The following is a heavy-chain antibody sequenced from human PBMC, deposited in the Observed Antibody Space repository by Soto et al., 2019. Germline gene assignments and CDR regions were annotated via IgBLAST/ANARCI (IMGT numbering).Heavy chain of an antibody. CDR3: ARYKDYYGSGSQDGMHV. J-gene: IGHJ6*02. CDR2: ISAYNGNT. D-gene: IGHD3-10*01. Sequence: QVQLVQSGAEVKKPGASVKVSCKASGYTFTSYGISWVRQAPGQGLEWMGWISAYNGNTNYAQKLQGRVTMTTDTSTSTAYMELRSLRSDDTAVYYCARYKDYYGSGSQDGMHVWGQGTTVTVSS. V-gene: IGHV1-18*01. CDR1: GYTFTSYG.